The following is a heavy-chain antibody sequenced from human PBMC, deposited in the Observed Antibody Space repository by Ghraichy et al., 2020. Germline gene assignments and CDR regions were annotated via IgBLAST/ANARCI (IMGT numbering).Heavy chain of an antibody. CDR1: GFTFSSYA. CDR3: AKDTYSIKALDV. J-gene: IGHJ6*02. Sequence: GGSLRLSCAASGFTFSSYAMSWVRQAPGKGLEWVSGIIGSGSSTYYADSVKGRFTISRDNSKNTLYLQMNSLRAEDTAVYYCAKDTYSIKALDVWGQGTTVTVSS. CDR2: IIGSGSST. D-gene: IGHD4-11*01. V-gene: IGHV3-23*01.